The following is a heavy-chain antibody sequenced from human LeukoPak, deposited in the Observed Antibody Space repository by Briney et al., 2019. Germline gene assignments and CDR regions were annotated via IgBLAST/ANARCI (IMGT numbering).Heavy chain of an antibody. CDR2: ITPFNGNT. CDR3: ATSGSYAFDI. J-gene: IGHJ3*02. D-gene: IGHD1-26*01. CDR1: GYTFTYRY. V-gene: IGHV1-45*02. Sequence: NRASVKVSCTASGYTFTYRYLHWVRQAPGQALEWMGWITPFNGNTNYAQKFQDRVTITRDRSMSTAYMELSSLRSEDTAMYYCATSGSYAFDIWGQGTMVTVSS.